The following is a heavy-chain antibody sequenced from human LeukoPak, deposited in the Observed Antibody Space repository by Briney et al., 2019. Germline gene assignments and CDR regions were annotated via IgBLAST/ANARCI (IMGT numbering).Heavy chain of an antibody. CDR3: ARSARLMKGVVEVTALDD. Sequence: GGSLRLSCAASGFTFSSYWMSWVRQAPGMGLEWVANIKQDGSEKYYVDSVKGRFTMSRDNAKNSVYLEMNSLRADDTAVYYCARSARLMKGVVEVTALDDWGQGTLVTVSS. CDR1: GFTFSSYW. V-gene: IGHV3-7*01. D-gene: IGHD3-3*01. CDR2: IKQDGSEK. J-gene: IGHJ4*02.